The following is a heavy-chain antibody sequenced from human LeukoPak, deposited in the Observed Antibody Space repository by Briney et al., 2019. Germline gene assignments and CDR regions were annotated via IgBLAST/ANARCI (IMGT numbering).Heavy chain of an antibody. Sequence: GGSLRLSCAASGFTFSSYAMSWVRQAPGKGLEWVAVISYDGSNKYYADSVKGRFTISRDNSKNTLYLQMNSLRAEDTAVYYCAKDLERHIVVVTASAVDYWGQGTLVTVSS. J-gene: IGHJ4*02. V-gene: IGHV3-30*18. CDR3: AKDLERHIVVVTASAVDY. CDR2: ISYDGSNK. CDR1: GFTFSSYA. D-gene: IGHD2-21*02.